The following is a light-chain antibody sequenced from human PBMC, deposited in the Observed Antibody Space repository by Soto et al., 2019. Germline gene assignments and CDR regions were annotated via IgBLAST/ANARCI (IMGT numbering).Light chain of an antibody. Sequence: DVVLTQSPLSLPVTLGQPASISCRSSESLVYGDGNTYLNWFQQRPGQSPRRLIYKVSNRDSGVPDRFSGSGSGTDFTLKISRVEAEDVGVYYCMKGTHWPPTFGQGTKVEIK. CDR1: ESLVYGDGNTY. J-gene: IGKJ1*01. CDR2: KVS. CDR3: MKGTHWPPT. V-gene: IGKV2-30*01.